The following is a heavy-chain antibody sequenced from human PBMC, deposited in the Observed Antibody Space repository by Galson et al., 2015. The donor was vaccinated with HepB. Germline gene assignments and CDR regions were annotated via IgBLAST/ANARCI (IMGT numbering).Heavy chain of an antibody. CDR2: IYPGNSDT. Sequence: QSGAEVKKPGESLKISCMGSRYNFTNYWIAWVRQVPGKGLEWMGIIYPGNSDTRISPSFRGQVTISADKSITTAYLQWSSLKASDTAMYDCARMGRYHNGVHWTERPFDSWGQGTMVFVSA. V-gene: IGHV5-51*03. CDR3: ARMGRYHNGVHWTERPFDS. CDR1: RYNFTNYW. J-gene: IGHJ3*02. D-gene: IGHD3/OR15-3a*01.